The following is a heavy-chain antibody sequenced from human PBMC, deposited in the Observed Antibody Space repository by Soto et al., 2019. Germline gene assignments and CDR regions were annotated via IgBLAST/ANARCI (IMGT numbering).Heavy chain of an antibody. D-gene: IGHD3-22*01. CDR3: ARGKSRGYYYDSSGYSNYFDY. V-gene: IGHV5-51*01. Sequence: GESLKISCKGSGYSFTSYWIGWVRQMPGKGLEWMGIIYPGDSDTRYSPSFQGQVTLSADKSISTAYLQWSSLKASGTAMYYCARGKSRGYYYDSSGYSNYFDYWGQGTLVTVSS. CDR1: GYSFTSYW. J-gene: IGHJ4*02. CDR2: IYPGDSDT.